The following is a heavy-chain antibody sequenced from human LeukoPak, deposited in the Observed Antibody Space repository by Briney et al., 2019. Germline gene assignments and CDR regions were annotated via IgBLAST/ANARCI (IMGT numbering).Heavy chain of an antibody. D-gene: IGHD3-22*01. Sequence: GGSLRLSCAASGFTFSSYGMNWVRQAPGKGLEWVSSISSSSSYIYYADSVKGRFTISRDNAKNSLYLQMNSLRAEDTAVYYCARGTYYYDSSGYPWVYWGQGTLVTVSS. V-gene: IGHV3-21*01. CDR1: GFTFSSYG. CDR2: ISSSSSYI. J-gene: IGHJ4*02. CDR3: ARGTYYYDSSGYPWVY.